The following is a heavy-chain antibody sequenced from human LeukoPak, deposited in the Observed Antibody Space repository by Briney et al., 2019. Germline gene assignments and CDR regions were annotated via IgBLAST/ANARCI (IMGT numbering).Heavy chain of an antibody. J-gene: IGHJ6*02. Sequence: LPGGSLRLSCTASGFTFSNFWMGWVRQAPGKGLEWVANIKQDETEKFYLGSVKGRFTISRDNAKNSLYLQMSNLRAEDTAVYFCARGGGLDVWGQGATVTVSS. CDR2: IKQDETEK. CDR1: GFTFSNFW. D-gene: IGHD3-16*01. CDR3: ARGGGLDV. V-gene: IGHV3-7*03.